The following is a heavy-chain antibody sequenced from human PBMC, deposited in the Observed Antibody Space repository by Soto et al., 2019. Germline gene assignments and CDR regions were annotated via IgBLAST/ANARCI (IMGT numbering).Heavy chain of an antibody. Sequence: ASVKVSCKASGYTFTIYGIIWVRQAPGQGLEWMGWISAYNGNTNYAQKLQGRVTMTTDTSTSTAYMELRSLRSDDTAVYYCARDTCSSTSCYPVDYYYYGMDVWGQGTTVTVSS. J-gene: IGHJ6*02. CDR2: ISAYNGNT. CDR1: GYTFTIYG. V-gene: IGHV1-18*01. D-gene: IGHD2-2*01. CDR3: ARDTCSSTSCYPVDYYYYGMDV.